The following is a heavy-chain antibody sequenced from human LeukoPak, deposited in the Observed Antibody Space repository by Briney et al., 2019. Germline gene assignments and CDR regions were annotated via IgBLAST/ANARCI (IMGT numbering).Heavy chain of an antibody. D-gene: IGHD6-19*01. CDR2: ISGSGGST. CDR1: GFTFSSYA. J-gene: IGHJ6*02. Sequence: GGSLRLSCAASGFTFSSYAMSWVRQAPGKGLEWVSAISGSGGSTYYAGSVKGRFTISRDNSKNTLYLQMNSLRAEDTAVYYCAKNSSGWYYHYYGMDVWGQGTTVTVSS. CDR3: AKNSSGWYYHYYGMDV. V-gene: IGHV3-23*01.